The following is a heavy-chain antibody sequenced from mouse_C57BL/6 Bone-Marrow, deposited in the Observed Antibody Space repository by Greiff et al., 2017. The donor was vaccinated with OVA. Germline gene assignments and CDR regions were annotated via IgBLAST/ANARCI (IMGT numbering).Heavy chain of an antibody. V-gene: IGHV1-50*01. J-gene: IGHJ4*01. CDR3: ASSQRAMDY. Sequence: VQLQQPGAELVKPGASVKLSCKASGYTFTSYWMQWVKQRPGQGLEWIGEIDPSDSYTNYNQKFKGKATLTVDTSSSTAYMQLSSLTSEDSAVYYCASSQRAMDYWGQGTSVTVSS. CDR1: GYTFTSYW. CDR2: IDPSDSYT. D-gene: IGHD6-1*01.